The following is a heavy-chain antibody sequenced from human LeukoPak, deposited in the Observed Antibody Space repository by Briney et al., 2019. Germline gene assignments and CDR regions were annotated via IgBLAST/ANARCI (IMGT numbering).Heavy chain of an antibody. V-gene: IGHV3-23*01. CDR2: ISGSGGST. CDR1: GFTFSSYA. CDR3: AKDPFGLNIVVVPAAIRETGFDY. D-gene: IGHD2-2*01. Sequence: GGSLRLSCAASGFTFSSYAMSWVRQAPGKGLEWVSAISGSGGSTYYADSVKGRFTISRDNSKNTLYLQMNSLRAEDTAVYYCAKDPFGLNIVVVPAAIRETGFDYWGQGTLVTVSS. J-gene: IGHJ4*02.